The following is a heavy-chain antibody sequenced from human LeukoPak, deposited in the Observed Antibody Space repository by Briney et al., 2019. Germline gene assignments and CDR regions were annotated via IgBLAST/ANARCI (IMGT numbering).Heavy chain of an antibody. CDR1: GYSFTSYW. CDR3: ARHARRYYDSSGYYYFDY. CDR2: TYPGDSDT. Sequence: GESLKISCKGSGYSFTSYWIGWVRQMPGKGLEWMGITYPGDSDTRYSPSFQGQVTISADKSISTAYLQWSSLKASDTAMYYCARHARRYYDSSGYYYFDYWGQGTLVTVSS. J-gene: IGHJ4*02. V-gene: IGHV5-51*01. D-gene: IGHD3-22*01.